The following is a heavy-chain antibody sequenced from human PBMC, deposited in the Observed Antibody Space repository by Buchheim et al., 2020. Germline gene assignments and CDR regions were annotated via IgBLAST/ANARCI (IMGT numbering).Heavy chain of an antibody. CDR1: GFTISSYW. V-gene: IGHV3-74*01. CDR3: ARVGWGTWYQGFDS. Sequence: EVHLVESGGGLVQPGGSLRLSCAASGFTISSYWMHWVRQAPGKGLVWVSRINSDGRTTTYADSVKGRFTISRDNAKNTLYLPMNRLRAEDTALYYCARVGWGTWYQGFDSWGQGTL. D-gene: IGHD6-13*01. CDR2: INSDGRTT. J-gene: IGHJ4*02.